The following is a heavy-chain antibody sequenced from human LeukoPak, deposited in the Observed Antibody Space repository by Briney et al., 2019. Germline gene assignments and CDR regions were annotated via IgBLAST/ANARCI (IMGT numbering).Heavy chain of an antibody. CDR2: IYYSGST. CDR3: ARYLSYYYGMDV. J-gene: IGHJ6*02. Sequence: SETLSLTCTVSGGSISSYYWSWIRQPPGKGLEWIGYIYYSGSTNYNPSLKSRVTISVDTSKNQFSLKLSSVTAADTAVYYCARYLSYYYGMDVWGQGTTVTVSS. V-gene: IGHV4-59*01. CDR1: GGSISSYY.